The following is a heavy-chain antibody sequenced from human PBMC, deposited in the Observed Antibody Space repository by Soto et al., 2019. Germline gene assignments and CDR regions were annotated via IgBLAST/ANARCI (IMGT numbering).Heavy chain of an antibody. V-gene: IGHV1-69*06. J-gene: IGHJ6*02. CDR3: ARGARITIFGVVIQTREWDYYYYGMDV. CDR1: GGTFSSYA. D-gene: IGHD3-3*01. CDR2: IIPIFGTA. Sequence: KVSCKASGGTFSSYAISWVRQAPGQGLEWMGGIIPIFGTANYAQKFQGRVTITADKSTSTAYMELSSLRSEDTAVYYCARGARITIFGVVIQTREWDYYYYGMDVWGQGTTVTVSS.